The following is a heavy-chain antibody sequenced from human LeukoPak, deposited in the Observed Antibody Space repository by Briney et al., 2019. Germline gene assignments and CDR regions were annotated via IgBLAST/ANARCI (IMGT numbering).Heavy chain of an antibody. CDR1: GGSISGHY. D-gene: IGHD3-16*01. Sequence: SETLSLTCTVSGGSISGHYWTWIRQPPGKGLEWIGQIHYSGRPDYNPSLKSRVTISVDTSKNQLSLKVTSMTGADTAVYYCARFGVDYDMDVWGQGTTVTVS. CDR2: IHYSGRP. CDR3: ARFGVDYDMDV. V-gene: IGHV4-59*11. J-gene: IGHJ6*02.